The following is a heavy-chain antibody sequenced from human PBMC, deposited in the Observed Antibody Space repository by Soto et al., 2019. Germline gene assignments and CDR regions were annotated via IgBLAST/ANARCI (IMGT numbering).Heavy chain of an antibody. CDR3: ARGDSSSWPRPLDAFDI. D-gene: IGHD6-13*01. CDR1: GGSISSGGYY. CDR2: IYYSGST. V-gene: IGHV4-31*03. J-gene: IGHJ3*02. Sequence: QVQLQESGPGLVKPSQTLSLTCTVSGGSISSGGYYWSWIRQHPGKGLEWIGYIYYSGSTYYNPSLKSRVTISVDTSKNQFSLKLSSVTAADTAVYYCARGDSSSWPRPLDAFDIWGQGTMVTVSS.